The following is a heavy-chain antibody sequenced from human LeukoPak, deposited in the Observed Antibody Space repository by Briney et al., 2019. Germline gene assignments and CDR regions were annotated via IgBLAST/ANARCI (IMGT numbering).Heavy chain of an antibody. V-gene: IGHV1-2*02. Sequence: GASVKVSCKASGYTFTGYYMHWVRQAPGQGLEWMGWINPNSGGTNYAQKFQGRVTMTRDTSISTAYMELSRLRSDDTAVYYCARDSYMWELLGWFDPWGQGTLVTVSS. CDR2: INPNSGGT. D-gene: IGHD1-26*01. CDR3: ARDSYMWELLGWFDP. CDR1: GYTFTGYY. J-gene: IGHJ5*02.